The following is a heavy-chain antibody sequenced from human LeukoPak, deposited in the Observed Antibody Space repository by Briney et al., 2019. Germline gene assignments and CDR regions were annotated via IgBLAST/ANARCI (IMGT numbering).Heavy chain of an antibody. CDR3: AIQPWGSGNNWYFDL. D-gene: IGHD7-27*01. CDR1: GYTFTAYY. V-gene: IGHV1-2*02. J-gene: IGHJ2*01. CDR2: ISPNSGGT. Sequence: ASVKVSCKASGYTFTAYYIHWVRQAPGQGLEWMGWISPNSGGTDYAQKFQGRVTMTRDTSISTAYMELSSLRSDHTAVYYCAIQPWGSGNNWYFDLWGRGTLVTVSS.